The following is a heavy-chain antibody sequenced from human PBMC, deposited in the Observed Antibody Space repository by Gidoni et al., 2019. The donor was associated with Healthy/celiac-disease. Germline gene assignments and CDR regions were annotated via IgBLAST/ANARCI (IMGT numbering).Heavy chain of an antibody. J-gene: IGHJ6*02. CDR3: ARDRIYDFWSGPNGMDV. CDR1: GFPLSRYS. CDR2: ISSSSSTI. Sequence: EVPLVESGGGLVHPGGSLRRSRQAVGFPLSRYSMNGVRQAPGKGLEWVSYISSSSSTIYYADAVKGRFTISRDNAKNSLYLQMNSLRDEDTAVYYCARDRIYDFWSGPNGMDVWGQGTTVTVSS. D-gene: IGHD3-3*01. V-gene: IGHV3-48*02.